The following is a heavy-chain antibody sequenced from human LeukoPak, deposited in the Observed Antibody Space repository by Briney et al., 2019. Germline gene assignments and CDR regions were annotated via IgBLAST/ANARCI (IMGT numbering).Heavy chain of an antibody. CDR1: GFTFSSYS. D-gene: IGHD2-21*02. V-gene: IGHV3-21*01. CDR3: ARELVVVTPTSSAFDI. Sequence: GGPLRLSCAASGFTFSSYSMNWVRQAPGKGLEWVSSISSSSSYIYYADSVKGRFTISRDNAKNSLYLQMNSLRAEDTAVYYCARELVVVTPTSSAFDIWGQGTMVTVSS. CDR2: ISSSSSYI. J-gene: IGHJ3*02.